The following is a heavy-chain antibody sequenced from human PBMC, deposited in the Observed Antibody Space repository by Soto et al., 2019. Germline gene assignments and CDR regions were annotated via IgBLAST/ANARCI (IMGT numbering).Heavy chain of an antibody. CDR3: AKESSEYQLQNYYYGMDV. D-gene: IGHD2-2*01. CDR1: GFTFSSYA. J-gene: IGHJ6*02. Sequence: PGGSLRLSCAASGFTFSSYAMSWVRQAPGKGLEWVSGISGSGDSTYYADSVKGRFTISRDNSKNTLYLQMNSLRAEDTAVYYCAKESSEYQLQNYYYGMDVWGQGTTVTVSS. CDR2: ISGSGDST. V-gene: IGHV3-23*01.